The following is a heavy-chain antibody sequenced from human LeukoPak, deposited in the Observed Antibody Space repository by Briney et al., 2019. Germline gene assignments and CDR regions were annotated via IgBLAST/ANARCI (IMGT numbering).Heavy chain of an antibody. CDR2: IIPIFGTA. D-gene: IGHD6-13*01. CDR3: ARGGRGSSWYYTLFDY. CDR1: GGTFSRYA. Sequence: RASVQVSCKASGGTFSRYAISWVRPAPGQGLEWMGGIIPIFGTANYAQKFQGRVTITADESTSTAYMELSSLRSEDTAVYYCARGGRGSSWYYTLFDYWGQGTLVTVSS. J-gene: IGHJ4*02. V-gene: IGHV1-69*13.